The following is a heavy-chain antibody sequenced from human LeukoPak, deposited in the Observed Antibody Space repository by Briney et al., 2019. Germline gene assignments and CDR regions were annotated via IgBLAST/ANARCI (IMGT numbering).Heavy chain of an antibody. J-gene: IGHJ4*02. Sequence: GGSLRLSCAASGFTFSSYSMNWVRQAPGKGLEWVAVISYDGSNKYYADSVKGRFTISRDNSKNTLYLQMNSLRAEDTAVYYCARLRTDYYDSSGHFDYWGQGTLVTVSS. CDR3: ARLRTDYYDSSGHFDY. D-gene: IGHD3-22*01. V-gene: IGHV3-30*03. CDR1: GFTFSSYS. CDR2: ISYDGSNK.